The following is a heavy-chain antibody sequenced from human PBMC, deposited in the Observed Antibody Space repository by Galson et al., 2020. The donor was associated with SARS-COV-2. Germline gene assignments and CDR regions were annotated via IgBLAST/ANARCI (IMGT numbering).Heavy chain of an antibody. V-gene: IGHV4-34*12. CDR3: ARPMVRGLSRGWFDP. J-gene: IGHJ5*02. CDR2: IIHSGST. Sequence: SETLSLTCAVYGGSFSGYYWSWIRQPPGKGLEWIGEIIHSGSTNYNPSLKSRVTISVDTSKNQFSLKRSSVTAGDAAVYYCARPMVRGLSRGWFDPWGQGTLVTVSS. D-gene: IGHD3-10*01. CDR1: GGSFSGYY.